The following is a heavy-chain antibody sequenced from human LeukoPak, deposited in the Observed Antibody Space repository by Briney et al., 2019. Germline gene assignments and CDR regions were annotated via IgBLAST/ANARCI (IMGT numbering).Heavy chain of an antibody. CDR3: ARYHPGYSFDY. J-gene: IGHJ4*02. Sequence: PSETLSLTCTVSGGSISSHYWSWIRQPPGKGLEWIGYIYYSGSTNYNPSLKSRVTISVDTSKNQFSLKLSSVTAADTAVYYCARYHPGYSFDYWGQGTLVTVSS. V-gene: IGHV4-59*11. D-gene: IGHD3-9*01. CDR1: GGSISSHY. CDR2: IYYSGST.